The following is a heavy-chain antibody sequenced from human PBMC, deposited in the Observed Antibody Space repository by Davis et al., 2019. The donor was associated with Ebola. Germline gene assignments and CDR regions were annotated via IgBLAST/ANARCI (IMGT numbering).Heavy chain of an antibody. CDR2: ISAYNGNA. CDR3: ARAPWFDP. V-gene: IGHV1-18*01. J-gene: IGHJ5*02. CDR1: GYTFTSYG. Sequence: ASAKVSCKASGYTFTSYGISWVRQAPGQGLEWMGWISAYNGNANYAQKFQGRVTITADESTSTAYMELSSLRSEDTAVYYCARAPWFDPWGQGTLVTVSS.